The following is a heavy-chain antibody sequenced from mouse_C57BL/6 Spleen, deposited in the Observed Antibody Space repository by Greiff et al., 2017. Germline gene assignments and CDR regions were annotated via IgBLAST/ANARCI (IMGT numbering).Heavy chain of an antibody. CDR1: GYTFTDYN. V-gene: IGHV1-22*01. Sequence: VQLQQSGPELVKPGASVKMSCKASGYTFTDYNMHWVKQSHGKSLEWIGYINPNNGGTSYNPKFKGKATLTVNKSSSTAYMELRSLTSEESAVYYCARGDYYGSSDWHFDVWGTGTTVTVSA. CDR3: ARGDYYGSSDWHFDV. J-gene: IGHJ1*03. D-gene: IGHD1-1*01. CDR2: INPNNGGT.